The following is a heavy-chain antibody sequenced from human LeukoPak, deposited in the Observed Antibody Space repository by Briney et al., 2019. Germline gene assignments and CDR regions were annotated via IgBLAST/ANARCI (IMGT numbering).Heavy chain of an antibody. Sequence: PGGSLRLSCAVSGFTFSDYWMHWVRQAPGKGLEWVALISYDGSNEYYADSVKGRFTISRDNSKNTLYLQMNSLRAEDTAVYYCAREKLSFFDSSGYFDHWGQGTLVTVSS. CDR3: AREKLSFFDSSGYFDH. CDR1: GFTFSDYW. J-gene: IGHJ4*02. V-gene: IGHV3-30-3*01. CDR2: ISYDGSNE. D-gene: IGHD3-22*01.